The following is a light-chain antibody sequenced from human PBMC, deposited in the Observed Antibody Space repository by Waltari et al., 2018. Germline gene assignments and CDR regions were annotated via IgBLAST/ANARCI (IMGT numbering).Light chain of an antibody. CDR1: HTISRFH. CDR3: QQYGNSYT. V-gene: IGKV3-20*01. J-gene: IGKJ2*01. CDR2: AAS. Sequence: VLTQPPDILSLSPVQGATLFCRARHTISRFHVAWYQQRPGQPPRLLISAASNRAPDIPYRFSGSGSGTDFTLTISRLEPEDFAVYYCQQYGNSYTFGQGTKVEIK.